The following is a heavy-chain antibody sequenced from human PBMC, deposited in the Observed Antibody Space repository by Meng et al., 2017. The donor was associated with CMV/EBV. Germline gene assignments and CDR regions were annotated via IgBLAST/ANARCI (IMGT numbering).Heavy chain of an antibody. J-gene: IGHJ4*02. CDR2: IYYSGST. CDR1: GGSISSSSYY. D-gene: IGHD3-10*01. Sequence: QRRLEESGPGLVKPSETLSTTCTVSGGSISSSSYYWGWIRQPPGKGLEWIGSIYYSGSTYYNPSLKSRVTISVDTSKNQFSLKLSSVTAADTAVYYCVTWLWFGELSGYYFDYWGQGTLVTVSS. V-gene: IGHV4-39*07. CDR3: VTWLWFGELSGYYFDY.